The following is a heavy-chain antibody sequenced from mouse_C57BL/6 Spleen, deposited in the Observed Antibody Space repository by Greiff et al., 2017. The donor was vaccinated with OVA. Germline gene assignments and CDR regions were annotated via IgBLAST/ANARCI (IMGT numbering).Heavy chain of an antibody. Sequence: QFHLQQSGAELVKPGASVKLSCKASGYTFTEYTIHWVKQRSGQGLEWIGWFYPGSGSIKYNEKFKDKATLTADKSSSTVYMELSRLTSEDSAVYFCARHKGIYYDYIYAMDYWGQGTSVTVSS. D-gene: IGHD2-4*01. J-gene: IGHJ4*01. CDR3: ARHKGIYYDYIYAMDY. CDR2: FYPGSGSI. CDR1: GYTFTEYT. V-gene: IGHV1-62-2*01.